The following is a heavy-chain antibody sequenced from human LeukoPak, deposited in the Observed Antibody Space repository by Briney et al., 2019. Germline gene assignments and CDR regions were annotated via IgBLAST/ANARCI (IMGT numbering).Heavy chain of an antibody. Sequence: GGSLRLSCEGSGFSFSSYWMTWVRQSPGKGPEWVANIKQDESERYTVDSVKGRFTISRDNSKNTLYLQMNSLRAEDTAVYYCAKGRRYNILTGYYVSEVDPWGQGTLVTVSS. J-gene: IGHJ5*02. CDR2: IKQDESER. D-gene: IGHD3-9*01. CDR3: AKGRRYNILTGYYVSEVDP. V-gene: IGHV3-7*01. CDR1: GFSFSSYW.